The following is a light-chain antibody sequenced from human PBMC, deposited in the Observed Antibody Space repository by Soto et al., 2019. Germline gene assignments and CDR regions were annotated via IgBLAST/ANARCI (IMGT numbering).Light chain of an antibody. V-gene: IGLV2-14*01. CDR3: SSYTSSSIYV. J-gene: IGLJ1*01. CDR1: SSYVGGYNY. Sequence: QSALTQPVSVSGSPGQSITISCTGTSSYVGGYNYVSWCQQHPGKAPKLMIYDVSNRASGASNRFSGSKSGNTASLTISGLQAEDEADYYCSSYTSSSIYVFGTGTKLTV. CDR2: DVS.